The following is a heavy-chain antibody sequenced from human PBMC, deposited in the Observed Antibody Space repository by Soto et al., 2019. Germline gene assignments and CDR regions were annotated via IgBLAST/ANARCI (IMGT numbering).Heavy chain of an antibody. V-gene: IGHV1-69*13. CDR2: IIPISGTT. CDR1: GGTFSTHA. Sequence: GASEKVSCKASGGTFSTHAIIWVRQAPGHGLEWMGGIIPISGTTYYTQKFQGRVTITADEPTSTAFMELSSLKSDDTAVFYCARGYCSGGNCYSGMDVWGQGTMVTVSS. D-gene: IGHD2-15*01. CDR3: ARGYCSGGNCYSGMDV. J-gene: IGHJ6*02.